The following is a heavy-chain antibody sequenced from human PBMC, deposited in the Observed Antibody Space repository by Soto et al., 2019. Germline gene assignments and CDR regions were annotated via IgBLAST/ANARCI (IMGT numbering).Heavy chain of an antibody. D-gene: IGHD5-18*01. J-gene: IGHJ2*01. CDR1: GFSFSDYY. Sequence: QVQLVESGGGLVKPGGSLRLSCAASGFSFSDYYMSWIRQATGKGLEWVSYISSSGTPIYYADSVKGRFTISRDNAKNSLYLQMNSLRAEDTAVYYCARAPVTPYWYFDLWGRGTLVTVSS. CDR2: ISSSGTPI. V-gene: IGHV3-11*01. CDR3: ARAPVTPYWYFDL.